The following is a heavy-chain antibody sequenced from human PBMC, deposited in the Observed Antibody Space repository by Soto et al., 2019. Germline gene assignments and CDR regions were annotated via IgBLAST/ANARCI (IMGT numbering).Heavy chain of an antibody. CDR1: GGSFSGYY. J-gene: IGHJ4*02. D-gene: IGHD3-3*01. CDR3: ARRRSTAPPGY. Sequence: QVQLQQWGAGLLKPSETLSLTCAVYGGSFSGYYWSWIRQPPGKGLEWIGEINHSGSTNYNPSLKRRVTISVDTSKNQFSLKLSSVTAADTAVYYCARRRSTAPPGYWGQGTLVTVSS. CDR2: INHSGST. V-gene: IGHV4-34*01.